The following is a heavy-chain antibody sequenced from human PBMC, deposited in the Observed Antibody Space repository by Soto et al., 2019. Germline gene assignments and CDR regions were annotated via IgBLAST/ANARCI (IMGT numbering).Heavy chain of an antibody. CDR3: ARTAPNNSRIAAARTPFDI. CDR1: GGSISSSNW. Sequence: QVQLQESGPGLVKPSGTLSLTCAVSGGSISSSNWWSWVRQPPGKGLEWIGEIYHSGSTNYNPSLKSRVTMSVDKAKNQFSLKLRSVTAADTAVYYCARTAPNNSRIAAARTPFDIWGQGTMVTVSS. V-gene: IGHV4-4*02. CDR2: IYHSGST. J-gene: IGHJ3*02. D-gene: IGHD6-13*01.